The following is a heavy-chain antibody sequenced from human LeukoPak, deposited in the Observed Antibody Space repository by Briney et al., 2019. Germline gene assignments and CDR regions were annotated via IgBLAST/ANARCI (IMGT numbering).Heavy chain of an antibody. D-gene: IGHD2-15*01. CDR1: GFTFSSYW. V-gene: IGHV3-7*01. J-gene: IGHJ4*02. Sequence: GRSLRLSCAASGFTFSSYWMSSVRQAPRKGLEWVANIKQDGSEKYYVDSVKGRFTIPRDNAKNSLYLQMNSLRAKYTAVYYCARWWRSWFDYWGQGTLVTVSS. CDR3: ARWWRSWFDY. CDR2: IKQDGSEK.